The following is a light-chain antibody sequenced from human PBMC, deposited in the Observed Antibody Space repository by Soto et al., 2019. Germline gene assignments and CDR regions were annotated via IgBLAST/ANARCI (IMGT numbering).Light chain of an antibody. V-gene: IGLV3-21*04. J-gene: IGLJ2*01. CDR2: YDS. Sequence: SYELTQPPSVSVAPGKTARITCAGNNIGTNSVHWYQQKPGQAPVLVIYYDSDRPSGIPERISGSKSGNTATLSINSVDAGDEADYYCQVWDISSVHPVIFGGGTKLTV. CDR3: QVWDISSVHPVI. CDR1: NIGTNS.